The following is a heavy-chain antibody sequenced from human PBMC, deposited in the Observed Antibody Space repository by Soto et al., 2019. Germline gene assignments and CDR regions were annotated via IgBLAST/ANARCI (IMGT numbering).Heavy chain of an antibody. Sequence: SETLSLTCTVSGGSISSGGYYWSWIRQHPGKGLEWIGYIYYSGSTYYNPSLKSRVTISVDTSKNQFSLKLSSVTAADTAVYYCARGVVVVADPYFDYWGQGTLVTVSS. V-gene: IGHV4-31*03. CDR2: IYYSGST. CDR3: ARGVVVVADPYFDY. CDR1: GGSISSGGYY. J-gene: IGHJ4*02. D-gene: IGHD2-15*01.